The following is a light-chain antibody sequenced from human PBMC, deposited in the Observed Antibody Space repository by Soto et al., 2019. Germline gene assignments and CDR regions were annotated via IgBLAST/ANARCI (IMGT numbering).Light chain of an antibody. Sequence: QSVLTQPPSVSGVPGQRVTISCTGSSSNIGAGYNVYWYQQLPGTAPKLLIYGNTNRPSGVPDRFSGSKSGTSASLAITGLQAEDEADYYCQSYDSSLRIYVFGTGTQLTVL. CDR1: SSNIGAGYN. CDR2: GNT. CDR3: QSYDSSLRIYV. V-gene: IGLV1-40*01. J-gene: IGLJ1*01.